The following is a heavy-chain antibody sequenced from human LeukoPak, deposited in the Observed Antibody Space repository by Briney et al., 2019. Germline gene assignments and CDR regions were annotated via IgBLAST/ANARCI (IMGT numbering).Heavy chain of an antibody. CDR1: GFTFSSYA. Sequence: GGSLRLSCAASGFTFSSYAMHWVRQAPGKGLEWVAVISYDGSNKYYADSVKGRFTISRDNSKNTLYLQMNSLRAEDTAVYYCARERWGGGGFDYWGQGTLVTVSS. D-gene: IGHD3-10*01. CDR2: ISYDGSNK. J-gene: IGHJ4*02. CDR3: ARERWGGGGFDY. V-gene: IGHV3-30*04.